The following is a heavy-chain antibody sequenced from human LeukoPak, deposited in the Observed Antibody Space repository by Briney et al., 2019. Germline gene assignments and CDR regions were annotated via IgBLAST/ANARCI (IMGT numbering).Heavy chain of an antibody. CDR1: GFTFSSYS. D-gene: IGHD3-10*01. Sequence: PGGSLGLSCVVSGFTFSSYSMSWVRQAPGKGLEWVANIKQDGSEKYYVDSVKGRFTISRDNAKNSLYLQMNSLRDEDTAVYYCARVRGSGSRDYWGQGSLVTVSS. CDR2: IKQDGSEK. J-gene: IGHJ4*02. V-gene: IGHV3-7*03. CDR3: ARVRGSGSRDY.